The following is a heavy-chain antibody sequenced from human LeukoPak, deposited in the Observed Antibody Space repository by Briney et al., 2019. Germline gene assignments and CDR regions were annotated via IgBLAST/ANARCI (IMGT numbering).Heavy chain of an antibody. CDR3: AAVVVINSDAY. Sequence: PGGSLRPSCAASGFTVSSNYMSWVRQAPGKGLEWVSVIYGGGSTYYADSVKGRFTISRDNSKNTLYLQMNSLRAEDTAVYYCAAVVVINSDAYWGQGTLVTVSS. D-gene: IGHD3-22*01. CDR2: IYGGGST. J-gene: IGHJ4*02. CDR1: GFTVSSNY. V-gene: IGHV3-53*01.